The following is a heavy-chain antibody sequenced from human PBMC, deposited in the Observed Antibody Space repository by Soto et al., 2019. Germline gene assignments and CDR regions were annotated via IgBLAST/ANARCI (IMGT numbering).Heavy chain of an antibody. Sequence: ASVXXSXXASGYTFTSYGISWVRQAPGQGLEWMGWISAYNGNTNYAQKLQGRVTMTTDTSTSTAYMELRSLISDDTSVYYCARDGDGDYYYYYMDVWGKGTTVTVSS. D-gene: IGHD4-17*01. CDR3: ARDGDGDYYYYYMDV. CDR1: GYTFTSYG. J-gene: IGHJ6*03. CDR2: ISAYNGNT. V-gene: IGHV1-18*01.